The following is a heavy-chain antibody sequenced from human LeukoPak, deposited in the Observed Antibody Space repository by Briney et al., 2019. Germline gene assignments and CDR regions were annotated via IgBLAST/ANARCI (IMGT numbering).Heavy chain of an antibody. Sequence: ASVKVSCKASGGTFSSYAISWVRQAPGQGLEWMGRIIPILGIANYAQKFQGRVTMTRDTSISTAYMELSRLRSDDTAVYYCARDGEWVASYYYYGMDVWGQGTTVTVSS. V-gene: IGHV1-69*04. D-gene: IGHD1-26*01. J-gene: IGHJ6*02. CDR3: ARDGEWVASYYYYGMDV. CDR2: IIPILGIA. CDR1: GGTFSSYA.